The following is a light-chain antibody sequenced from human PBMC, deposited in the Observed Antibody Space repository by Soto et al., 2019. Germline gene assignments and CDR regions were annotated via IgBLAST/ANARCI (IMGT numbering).Light chain of an antibody. Sequence: DIQMTQSPSTLSASVGDGVTITCRASQSISSWLAWYQQKPGKAPKLLIYKASSLESGVPSRFSGSVSGTEFTLTISSLQPDDFATYYCQQYNSYWTFGQGTKV. CDR3: QQYNSYWT. CDR1: QSISSW. J-gene: IGKJ1*01. CDR2: KAS. V-gene: IGKV1-5*03.